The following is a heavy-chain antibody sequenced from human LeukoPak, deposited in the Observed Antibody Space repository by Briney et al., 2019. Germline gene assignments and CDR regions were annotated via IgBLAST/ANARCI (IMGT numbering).Heavy chain of an antibody. J-gene: IGHJ3*02. CDR1: GGTFSSYA. D-gene: IGHD6-13*01. CDR2: IIPIFGTA. CDR3: AREALTGIAAADDAFDI. Sequence: SVKVSCKASGGTFSSYAISWVRQAPGQGLEWMGGIIPIFGTANYAQKFQGRVTMTRDTSTSTVYMELSSLRSEDTAVYYCAREALTGIAAADDAFDIWGQGTMVTVSS. V-gene: IGHV1-69*05.